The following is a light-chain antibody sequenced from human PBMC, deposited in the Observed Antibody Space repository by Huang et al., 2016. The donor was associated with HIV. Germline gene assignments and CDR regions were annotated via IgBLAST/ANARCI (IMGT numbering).Light chain of an antibody. J-gene: IGKJ3*01. Sequence: VLTQSPGTLSLSPGERANLSCRASQSVSSNYLAWYQQKPGQAPRLLIDGTSSRATGIPDRFSGSGSGTDFTLTISRREPEDFAVYYCQQYGTSLLFTFGPGTKVDIK. V-gene: IGKV3-20*01. CDR2: GTS. CDR3: QQYGTSLLFT. CDR1: QSVSSNY.